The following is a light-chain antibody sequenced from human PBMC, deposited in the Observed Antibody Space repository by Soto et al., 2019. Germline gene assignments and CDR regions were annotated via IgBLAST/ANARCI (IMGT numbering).Light chain of an antibody. V-gene: IGKV1-9*01. CDR3: QQFNSYPIT. Sequence: SQLPQYPSFLSASVGDRVTITCLASQGISSNLAWYQQKPGKAPKLLIYAASTLQSGVPSRFSGSGSGTEFTLTISSLQPEDFATYYCQQFNSYPITFGQGTRLEI. J-gene: IGKJ5*01. CDR1: QGISSN. CDR2: AAS.